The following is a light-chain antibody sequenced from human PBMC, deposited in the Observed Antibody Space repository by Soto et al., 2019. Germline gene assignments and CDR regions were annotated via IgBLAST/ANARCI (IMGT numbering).Light chain of an antibody. J-gene: IGKJ5*01. Sequence: EIVLTQYPCTLSLSPGERATLSCRANQNLGDGRLAWYQQKPGQPPTLLIYDASTRATGIPDRFSGSGSGTDFTLTISRLEPEDFAVYYCQEHASIFGQGTRLEIK. V-gene: IGKV3-20*01. CDR3: QEHASI. CDR2: DAS. CDR1: QNLGDGR.